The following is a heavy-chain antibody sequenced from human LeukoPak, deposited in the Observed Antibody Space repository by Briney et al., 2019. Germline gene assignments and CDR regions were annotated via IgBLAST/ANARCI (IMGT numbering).Heavy chain of an antibody. D-gene: IGHD3-22*01. J-gene: IGHJ4*02. CDR2: IRNDGSNK. CDR3: AKDRDSSGYYYLFDY. CDR1: RFTFSRYG. V-gene: IGHV3-30*02. Sequence: GGSLRLSCAASRFTFSRYGMHWVRQAPGKGLEWVAFIRNDGSNKYYADSVKGRFTISRDNSKNTLYLQMNSLRAEDRAVYYCAKDRDSSGYYYLFDYWGQGTLVTVSS.